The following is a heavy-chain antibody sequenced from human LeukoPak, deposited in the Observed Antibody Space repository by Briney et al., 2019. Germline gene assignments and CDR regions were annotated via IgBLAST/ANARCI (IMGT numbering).Heavy chain of an antibody. J-gene: IGHJ4*02. CDR1: GFTFSSYG. D-gene: IGHD3-22*01. Sequence: GRSLRLSCAASGFTFSSYGMHWVRQAPGKGLEWVAVISYDGSNKYYADSVKGRFTISRDNSKNTLYLQMNSLRAEDTAVYYCAKGQWLIDYWGQGTLVTVSS. CDR2: ISYDGSNK. CDR3: AKGQWLIDY. V-gene: IGHV3-30*18.